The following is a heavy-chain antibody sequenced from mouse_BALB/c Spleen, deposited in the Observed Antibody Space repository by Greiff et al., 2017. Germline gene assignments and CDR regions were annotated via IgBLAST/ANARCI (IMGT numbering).Heavy chain of an antibody. CDR1: GFTFSSYA. V-gene: IGHV5-6-5*01. CDR2: ISSGGST. J-gene: IGHJ1*01. CDR3: ARVGGTWYFDV. D-gene: IGHD3-3*01. Sequence: EVQVVESGGGLVKPGGSLKLSCAASGFTFSSYAMSWVRQTPEKRLEWVASISSGGSTYYPDSVKGRFTISRDNARNILYLQMSSLRSEDTAMYYCARVGGTWYFDVWGAGTTVTVSS.